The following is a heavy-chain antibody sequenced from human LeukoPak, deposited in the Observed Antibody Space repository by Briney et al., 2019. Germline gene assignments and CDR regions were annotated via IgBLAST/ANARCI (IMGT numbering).Heavy chain of an antibody. CDR2: IYYSGST. CDR1: GGSISSGGYS. CDR3: ARDLTGDGYTYFDY. Sequence: SQTLSLTCTVSGGSISSGGYSWSWIRQPPGKGLEWIGYIYYSGSTNYNPSLKSRVTISLDTSKNQFSLKLSSVTAADTAVYYCARDLTGDGYTYFDYWGQGTLVTVSS. J-gene: IGHJ4*02. D-gene: IGHD5-12*01. V-gene: IGHV4-61*08.